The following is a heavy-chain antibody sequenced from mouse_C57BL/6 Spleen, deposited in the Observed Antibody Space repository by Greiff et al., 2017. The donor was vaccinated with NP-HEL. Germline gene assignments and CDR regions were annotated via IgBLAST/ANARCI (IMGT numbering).Heavy chain of an antibody. D-gene: IGHD2-3*01. CDR2: ISSGSSTI. Sequence: EVKLMESGGGLVKPGGSLKLSCAASGFTFSDYGMHGVRQAREKGLEWVAYISSGSSTIYYAETVKGRFTISRDNAKNTLFLQMTSLRSEDTAMYYCARGMVDGYPAYWGQGTLVTVSA. J-gene: IGHJ3*01. CDR1: GFTFSDYG. V-gene: IGHV5-17*01. CDR3: ARGMVDGYPAY.